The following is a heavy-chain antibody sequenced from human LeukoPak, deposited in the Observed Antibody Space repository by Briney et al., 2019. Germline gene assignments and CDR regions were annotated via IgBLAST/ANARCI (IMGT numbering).Heavy chain of an antibody. CDR2: IYYSGST. J-gene: IGHJ4*02. CDR1: GYSISSGYY. V-gene: IGHV4-38-2*02. Sequence: PSETLSLTCTVSGYSISSGYYWGWIRQPPGKGLEWVGSIYYSGSTYYNPSLKSRVTISVDTSKNQFSLELSSVAAADTAVYYCARVRLSLGELSNLDYWGQGTLVTVSS. D-gene: IGHD3-16*02. CDR3: ARVRLSLGELSNLDY.